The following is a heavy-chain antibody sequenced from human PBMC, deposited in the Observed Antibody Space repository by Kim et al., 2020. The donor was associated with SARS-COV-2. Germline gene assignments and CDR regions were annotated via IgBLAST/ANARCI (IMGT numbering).Heavy chain of an antibody. CDR1: GGSISSSSYY. J-gene: IGHJ4*02. CDR3: ARRPRATVVTGFDY. CDR2: IYYSGST. Sequence: SETLSLTCTVSGGSISSSSYYWGWIRQPPGKGLEWIGSIYYSGSTYYNPSLKSRVTISVDTSKNQFSLKLSSVTAADTAVYYCARRPRATVVTGFDYWGQGTLVTVSS. D-gene: IGHD4-17*01. V-gene: IGHV4-39*01.